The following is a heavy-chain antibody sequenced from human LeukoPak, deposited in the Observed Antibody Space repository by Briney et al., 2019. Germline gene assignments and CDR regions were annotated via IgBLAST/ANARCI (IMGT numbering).Heavy chain of an antibody. Sequence: GESLKISCKGSGYSFTSYWISRVRQMPGKGLEWMGRIDPSDSYTNYSPSFQGHVTISADKSITTAYLQWSSLKASDTAMYYCARFDSTYYFDYWGQGTLVTVSS. CDR2: IDPSDSYT. D-gene: IGHD3-9*01. CDR1: GYSFTSYW. V-gene: IGHV5-10-1*01. CDR3: ARFDSTYYFDY. J-gene: IGHJ4*02.